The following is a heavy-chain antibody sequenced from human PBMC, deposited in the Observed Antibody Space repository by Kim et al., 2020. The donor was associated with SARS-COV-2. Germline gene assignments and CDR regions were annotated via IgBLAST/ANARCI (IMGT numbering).Heavy chain of an antibody. CDR3: AKFVWSTGDAFDI. D-gene: IGHD3-9*01. Sequence: GGSLRLSCAASGFTFSSYAMSWVRQAPGKGLEWVSAISGSSGSTYYADSVKGRFTISRDNSKNTLYLQMNSLRAEDTAVYYCAKFVWSTGDAFDIWGQGTMVTVSS. CDR1: GFTFSSYA. J-gene: IGHJ3*02. CDR2: ISGSSGST. V-gene: IGHV3-23*01.